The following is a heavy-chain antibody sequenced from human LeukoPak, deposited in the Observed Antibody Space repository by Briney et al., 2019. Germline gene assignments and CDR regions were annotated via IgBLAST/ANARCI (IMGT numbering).Heavy chain of an antibody. V-gene: IGHV3-30*18. Sequence: GGSLRLSCAASGFTFSSYGMHWVRQAPGKGLEWVAVISYDGSNKYYADSVKGRFTISRDNSKNTLYLQMNSLRAEDTAVYYCAKEQRGYSYGVFDYWGQGTLVTVSS. CDR3: AKEQRGYSYGVFDY. CDR2: ISYDGSNK. D-gene: IGHD5-18*01. J-gene: IGHJ4*02. CDR1: GFTFSSYG.